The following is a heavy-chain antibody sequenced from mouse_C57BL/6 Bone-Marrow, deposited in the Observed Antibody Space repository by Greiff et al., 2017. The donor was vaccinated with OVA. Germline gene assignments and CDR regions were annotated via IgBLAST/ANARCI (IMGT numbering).Heavy chain of an antibody. CDR2: ISDGGSYT. D-gene: IGHD1-1*01. J-gene: IGHJ4*01. CDR1: GFTFSSYA. Sequence: DVHLVESGGGLVKPGGSLKLSCAASGFTFSSYAMSWVRQTPEKRLEWVATISDGGSYTYYPDNVKGRFTISRDNAKNNLYLQMSHLKSEDTAMYYCARDQDYGSSYYAMDYWGQGTSVTVSS. V-gene: IGHV5-4*01. CDR3: ARDQDYGSSYYAMDY.